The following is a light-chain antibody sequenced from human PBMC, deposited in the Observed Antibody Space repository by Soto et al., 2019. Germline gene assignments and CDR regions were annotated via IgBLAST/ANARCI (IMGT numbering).Light chain of an antibody. CDR3: QQYNSYRT. CDR1: QTISSW. Sequence: DIQMTQSPSTLSGSVGDRVTIPCRASQTISSWLAWYQQKPGKAPKLLIYKASTLKSGVPSRFSGSGSGTEFTLTISSLQPDDFATYYCQQYNSYRTFGQGTKVDIK. CDR2: KAS. J-gene: IGKJ1*01. V-gene: IGKV1-5*03.